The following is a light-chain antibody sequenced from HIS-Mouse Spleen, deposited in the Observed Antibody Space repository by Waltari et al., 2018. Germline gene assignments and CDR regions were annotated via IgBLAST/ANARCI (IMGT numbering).Light chain of an antibody. CDR3: SSYTSSSFNVV. Sequence: QSALTQPASVSGSPGQSTTISCTGTSSDVGGSNYVPWYQQHPGKAPKLMIYDVSNRPSGVSNRFSGSKSGNTASLTISGLQAEDEADYYCSSYTSSSFNVVFGGGTKLTVL. CDR1: SSDVGGSNY. V-gene: IGLV2-14*03. J-gene: IGLJ2*01. CDR2: DVS.